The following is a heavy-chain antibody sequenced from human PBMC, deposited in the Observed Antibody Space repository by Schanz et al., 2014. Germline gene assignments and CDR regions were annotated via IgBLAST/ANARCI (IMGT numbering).Heavy chain of an antibody. CDR2: ISGSGVTI. V-gene: IGHV3-23*01. Sequence: DVQLLESGGGLVQPGESLRLSCAASGFTFTTYAMTWVRQAPGKGLEWVSVISGSGVTIYYADSVKGRFTISRDNSKNTLYLQMNSLRAEDTAVYYCAYYDVLTGFDYWGQGTQVTVSS. J-gene: IGHJ4*02. CDR3: AYYDVLTGFDY. D-gene: IGHD3-9*01. CDR1: GFTFTTYA.